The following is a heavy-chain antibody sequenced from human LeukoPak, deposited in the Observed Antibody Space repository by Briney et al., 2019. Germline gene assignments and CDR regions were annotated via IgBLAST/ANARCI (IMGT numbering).Heavy chain of an antibody. Sequence: GGSLRLSCVVSGFTFSSYWMGWVRQAPGKGLEWVANIKQDESEKYYVDSVKGRFTISRDNAKNSLYLQMNSLRAEDTAVYYCARDGQQLVRDNWFDPWGQGTLVTVSS. J-gene: IGHJ5*02. D-gene: IGHD6-13*01. CDR1: GFTFSSYW. V-gene: IGHV3-7*03. CDR3: ARDGQQLVRDNWFDP. CDR2: IKQDESEK.